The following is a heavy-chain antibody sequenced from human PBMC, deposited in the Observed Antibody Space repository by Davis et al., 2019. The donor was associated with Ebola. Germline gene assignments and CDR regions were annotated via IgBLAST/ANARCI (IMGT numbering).Heavy chain of an antibody. J-gene: IGHJ5*02. CDR2: VFYSGRT. Sequence: SETLSLTCTVSGDSISSSGHYWXXXXXXXXXXXXXIGRVFYSGRTYYNPSLKSRVTISVDTSKNQFSLKLSSVTAAYTAVYYCARQETFTIWFDLWGQGTLVTVSS. V-gene: IGHV4-39*01. CDR1: GDSISSSGHY. CDR3: ARQETFTIWFDL. D-gene: IGHD3-3*01.